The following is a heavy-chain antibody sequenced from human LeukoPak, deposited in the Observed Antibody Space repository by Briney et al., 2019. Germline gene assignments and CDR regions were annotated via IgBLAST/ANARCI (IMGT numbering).Heavy chain of an antibody. V-gene: IGHV3-30*18. CDR1: GFTFSSYG. CDR2: ISYDGSNK. CDR3: AKDKRVYFDWLLSHFDY. Sequence: GGSLRLSCAASGFTFSSYGIHWVRQAPGKGLEWVAVISYDGSNKYYADSVKGRFTISRDNSKNTLYLQMNSLRAEDTAVYYCAKDKRVYFDWLLSHFDYWGQGTLVTVSS. J-gene: IGHJ4*02. D-gene: IGHD3-9*01.